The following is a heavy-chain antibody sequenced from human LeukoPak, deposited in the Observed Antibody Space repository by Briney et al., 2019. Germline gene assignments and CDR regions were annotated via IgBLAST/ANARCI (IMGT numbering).Heavy chain of an antibody. D-gene: IGHD6-13*01. CDR1: GGSISSGSYF. V-gene: IGHV4-39*01. CDR3: ARLDSRHFDY. Sequence: PSETLSLTCTVSGGSISSGSYFWGWIRQPPGTGLEWIGSMYYGGSTYYNPSVMSRVTMSVDTSKNQFSLKLSSVTAADTAVYYCARLDSRHFDYWGQGTLVTVSS. CDR2: MYYGGST. J-gene: IGHJ4*02.